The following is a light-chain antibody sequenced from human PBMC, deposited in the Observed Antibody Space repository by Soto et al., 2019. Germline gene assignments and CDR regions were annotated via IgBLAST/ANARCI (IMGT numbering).Light chain of an antibody. V-gene: IGLV3-21*04. J-gene: IGLJ2*01. CDR3: QVWDSSSDHLVV. CDR2: YDS. CDR1: NIGSKN. Sequence: SYELTQPPSVSVAPGKTARITCGGNNIGSKNVHWYQQKPGQAPVLVIYYDSDRPSGIPERFSGSNSGNTATLTISRVEAGDEADYYCQVWDSSSDHLVVFGGGTKLTVL.